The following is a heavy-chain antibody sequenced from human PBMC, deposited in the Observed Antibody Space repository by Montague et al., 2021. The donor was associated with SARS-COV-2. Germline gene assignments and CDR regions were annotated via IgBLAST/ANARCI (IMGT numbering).Heavy chain of an antibody. Sequence: SETLSLTCSVSGGSISSYYWSWIRQPSGKGLEWIGRIYTSGSTNXNPSLKSRVTMSVDTSKNQFSLKLSSVTAADTAVYYCARDVGVPLAPPYSWFDHWGQGTLVTVSS. CDR3: ARDVGVPLAPPYSWFDH. V-gene: IGHV4-4*07. CDR1: GGSISSYY. CDR2: IYTSGST. J-gene: IGHJ5*02. D-gene: IGHD2-2*01.